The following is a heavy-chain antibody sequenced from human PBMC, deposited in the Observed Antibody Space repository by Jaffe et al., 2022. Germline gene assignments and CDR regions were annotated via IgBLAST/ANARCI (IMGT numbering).Heavy chain of an antibody. D-gene: IGHD6-13*01. J-gene: IGHJ4*02. CDR2: INPSGGST. CDR3: ARATGGSSWYNGFFDY. Sequence: QVQLVQSGAEVKKPGASVKVSCKASGYTFTSYYMHWVRQAPGQGLEWMGIINPSGGSTSYAQKFQGRVTMTRDTSTSTVYMELSSLRSEDTAVYYCARATGGSSWYNGFFDYWGQGTLVTVSS. CDR1: GYTFTSYY. V-gene: IGHV1-46*03.